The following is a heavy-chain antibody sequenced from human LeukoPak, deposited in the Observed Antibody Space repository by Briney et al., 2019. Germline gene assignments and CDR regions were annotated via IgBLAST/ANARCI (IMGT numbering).Heavy chain of an antibody. J-gene: IGHJ2*01. CDR3: ASGDSSNWYFDL. CDR1: GYTFTNYD. CDR2: INPNSGGT. V-gene: IGHV1-2*02. Sequence: GASVKVSCKASGYTFTNYDINWVRQAPGQGLEWMGWINPNSGGTNYAQKFQGRVTMTRDTSISTAYMELSRLRSDDTAVYYCASGDSSNWYFDLWGRGTLVTVSS. D-gene: IGHD2-21*01.